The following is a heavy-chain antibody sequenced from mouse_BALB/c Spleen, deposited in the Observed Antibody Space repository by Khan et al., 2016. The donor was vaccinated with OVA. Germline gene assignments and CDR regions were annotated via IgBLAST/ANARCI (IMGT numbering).Heavy chain of an antibody. CDR3: VRDRAYYRNDGWIAY. J-gene: IGHJ3*01. CDR1: GYTFTSYT. Sequence: QVQLKQSGAELARPGASVKMSCKASGYTFTSYTIHWIKLRPGQGLEWIGYINPSNGYTNYNQKFKDKATLTADKSSTTAYMQLSSLTSDDSAVYNCVRDRAYYRNDGWIAYWGLGTLVTVSA. D-gene: IGHD2-14*01. CDR2: INPSNGYT. V-gene: IGHV1-4*01.